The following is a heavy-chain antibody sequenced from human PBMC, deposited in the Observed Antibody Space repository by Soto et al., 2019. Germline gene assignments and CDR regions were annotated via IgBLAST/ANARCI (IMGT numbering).Heavy chain of an antibody. Sequence: EVQLVESGGGLVQPGGSLRLSCAAYGFTFSTYWMHWVRQAPGKGLVWVSRINSDGSSTSYADSVKGRFTISRDNAKNTLYVQINSLRAEDTAVYYCARATAITQLWDWVESFDIWVQGTMVTVSS. CDR3: ARATAITQLWDWVESFDI. D-gene: IGHD2-21*02. CDR1: GFTFSTYW. V-gene: IGHV3-74*01. J-gene: IGHJ3*02. CDR2: INSDGSST.